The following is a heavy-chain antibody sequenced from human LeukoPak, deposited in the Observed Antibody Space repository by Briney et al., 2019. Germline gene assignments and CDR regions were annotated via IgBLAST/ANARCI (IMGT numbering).Heavy chain of an antibody. V-gene: IGHV4-59*12. CDR1: GGSISSYY. Sequence: SETLSLTCTVSGGSISSYYWSWIRQPPGKGLEWIGYIYYSGSTNYNPSLKSRVTISVDTSKNQFSLKLSSVSAADTAVYYCAREWFGAKGAFDIWGQGTMVTVSS. J-gene: IGHJ3*02. CDR2: IYYSGST. D-gene: IGHD3-10*01. CDR3: AREWFGAKGAFDI.